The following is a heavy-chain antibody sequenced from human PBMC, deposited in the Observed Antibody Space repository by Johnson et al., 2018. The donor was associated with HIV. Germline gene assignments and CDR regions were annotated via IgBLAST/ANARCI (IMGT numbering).Heavy chain of an antibody. CDR1: GFTFSNAW. V-gene: IGHV3-15*01. Sequence: QLVESGGGLVKPGGSLRLSCAASGFTFSNAWMSWVRQAPGKGLEWVGRIKSKTDGGTTDYAAPVKGRFTISRDDSKNTLYLQMNSLKTEDTAVYYCTTNVGRRVAAPPRVAFDIWGQGTMVTVSS. CDR3: TTNVGRRVAAPPRVAFDI. CDR2: IKSKTDGGTT. D-gene: IGHD2-15*01. J-gene: IGHJ3*02.